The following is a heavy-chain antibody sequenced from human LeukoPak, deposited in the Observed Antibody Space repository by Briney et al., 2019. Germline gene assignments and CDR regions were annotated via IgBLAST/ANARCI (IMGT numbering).Heavy chain of an antibody. CDR1: GYTFTSYA. CDR2: INAGNGNT. D-gene: IGHD3-22*01. J-gene: IGHJ4*02. Sequence: ASVKVSCKASGYTFTSYAMHWVRQAPGQRLEWMGWINAGNGNTKYSQKFQGRVTVTRDTSASTAYMELSSLRSEDTAVYYCASTIDYYDSSGYSLDYWGQGTLVTVSS. V-gene: IGHV1-3*01. CDR3: ASTIDYYDSSGYSLDY.